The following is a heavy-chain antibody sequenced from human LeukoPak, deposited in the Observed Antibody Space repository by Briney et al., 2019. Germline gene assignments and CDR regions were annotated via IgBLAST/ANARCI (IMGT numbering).Heavy chain of an antibody. V-gene: IGHV4-39*01. J-gene: IGHJ5*02. CDR2: IYYSGST. Sequence: PSETLSLTCTVSGGSISSSSYYWGWIRLPPGKGLEWIGSIYYSGSTYYNPSLKSRVTISVDTSKNQFSLKLSSVTAADTAVYYCARHPINTYYYDSSGWAWGQGTLVTVSS. D-gene: IGHD3-22*01. CDR1: GGSISSSSYY. CDR3: ARHPINTYYYDSSGWA.